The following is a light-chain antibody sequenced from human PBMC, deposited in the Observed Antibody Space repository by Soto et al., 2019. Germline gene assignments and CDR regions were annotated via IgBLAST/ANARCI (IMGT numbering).Light chain of an antibody. V-gene: IGKV3-20*01. CDR1: PSVSSSY. Sequence: EIVLTQSPGTLSLSPGERATLSCRASPSVSSSYLAWYQQKPGQAPRLLIYVASSRATGIPDRFSGSGSGTDFTLTISRLEPEYFAVYDCQQYGSSLLTFGPGTKVDIK. J-gene: IGKJ3*01. CDR3: QQYGSSLLT. CDR2: VAS.